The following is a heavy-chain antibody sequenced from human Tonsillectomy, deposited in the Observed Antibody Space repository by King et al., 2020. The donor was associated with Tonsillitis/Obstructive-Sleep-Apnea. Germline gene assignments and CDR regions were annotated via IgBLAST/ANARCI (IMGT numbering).Heavy chain of an antibody. CDR2: ISGSGGST. V-gene: IGHV3-23*04. D-gene: IGHD2-2*02. J-gene: IGHJ6*03. Sequence: VQLVESGGGLVQPGGSLRLSCAASGFTFSSYAMSWVRQAPGKGLEWVSAISGSGGSTYYADSVKGRFTISRDNSKNTLYLQMNSLRAEDTAVYYSAKDSFDCSSTSCYTLGGFYYYYYMDVWGKGTTVTVSS. CDR1: GFTFSSYA. CDR3: AKDSFDCSSTSCYTLGGFYYYYYMDV.